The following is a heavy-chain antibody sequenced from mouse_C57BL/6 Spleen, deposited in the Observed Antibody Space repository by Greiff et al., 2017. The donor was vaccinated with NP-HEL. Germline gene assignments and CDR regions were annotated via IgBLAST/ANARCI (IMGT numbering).Heavy chain of an antibody. CDR3: ARRRRYYYGSSYAMDY. D-gene: IGHD1-1*01. J-gene: IGHJ4*01. Sequence: EVQLQQSGPELVKPGASVKISCKASGYTFTDYYMNWVKQSHGKSLEWIGDINPNNGGTSYNQKFKGKATLTVDKSSSTAYMELRSLTSEDSAVYYCARRRRYYYGSSYAMDYWGQGTSVTVSS. CDR2: INPNNGGT. CDR1: GYTFTDYY. V-gene: IGHV1-26*01.